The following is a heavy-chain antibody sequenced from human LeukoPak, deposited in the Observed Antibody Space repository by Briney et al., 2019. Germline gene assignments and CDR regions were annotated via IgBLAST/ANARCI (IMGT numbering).Heavy chain of an antibody. CDR1: GYTFTSYG. V-gene: IGHV1-18*01. D-gene: IGHD6-19*01. CDR2: ISAYNGNT. J-gene: IGHJ4*02. Sequence: ASVKVSCKASGYTFTSYGISWVRQAPGQGLEWMGWISAYNGNTNYAQKRQGRVTMTTDTSTSTAYMELRSLRSDDTAVYYCARDRRIAVAGIYYFDYWGQGTLVTVSS. CDR3: ARDRRIAVAGIYYFDY.